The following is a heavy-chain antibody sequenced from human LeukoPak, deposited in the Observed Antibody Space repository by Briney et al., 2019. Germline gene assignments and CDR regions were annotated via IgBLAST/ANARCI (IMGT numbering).Heavy chain of an antibody. CDR2: ISSSSSYT. CDR1: GFIFSDYY. J-gene: IGHJ6*04. D-gene: IGHD3-9*01. V-gene: IGHV3-11*06. Sequence: GGSLRLSCAASGFIFSDYYMSWIRQAPGKGLEWVSYISSSSSYTNYADSVKGRFTISRDNAKNSLYLQMNSLRAEDTAVYYCARGDYDILTGYPYGYYYYGMDVWGKGTTVTVSS. CDR3: ARGDYDILTGYPYGYYYYGMDV.